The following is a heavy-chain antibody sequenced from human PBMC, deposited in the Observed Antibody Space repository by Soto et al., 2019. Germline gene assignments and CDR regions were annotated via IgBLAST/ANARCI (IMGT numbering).Heavy chain of an antibody. CDR1: GGSISSGGYY. Sequence: SETLSLTCTVSGGSISSGGYYWSWIRQHPGKGLEWIGYIYYSGSTYYNPSLKSRVTISVDTSKNQFSLKLSSVTAADTAVYYCARGGSTSAPDDTFDIWGQGTMVNVS. D-gene: IGHD2-2*01. J-gene: IGHJ3*02. V-gene: IGHV4-31*03. CDR2: IYYSGST. CDR3: ARGGSTSAPDDTFDI.